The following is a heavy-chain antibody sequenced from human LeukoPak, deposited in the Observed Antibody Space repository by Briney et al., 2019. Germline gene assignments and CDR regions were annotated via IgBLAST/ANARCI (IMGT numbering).Heavy chain of an antibody. V-gene: IGHV3-66*01. J-gene: IGHJ4*02. CDR2: IYSGGST. D-gene: IGHD1-1*01. CDR3: ARKTDHQTGGDY. Sequence: AGSLRLSCAASGFSVSCNYMTWVRQAPGEGLEWVSLIYSGGSTSYADSVKGRFTISRDNSKNTLYLQMNSLRAEDTAVYYCARKTDHQTGGDYWGQGTLVTVSS. CDR1: GFSVSCNY.